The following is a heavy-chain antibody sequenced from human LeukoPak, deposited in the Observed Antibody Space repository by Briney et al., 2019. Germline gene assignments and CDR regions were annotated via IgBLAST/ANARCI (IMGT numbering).Heavy chain of an antibody. Sequence: SVKVSCKASGGTFSSYAISWVRQAPGQGLEWMGGIIPIFGTANYAQKFQGRVTITADESTSTAYMELSSLRSEDTAVYYCARPLIVPNWFDPWGQGTLVTVSS. CDR2: IIPIFGTA. J-gene: IGHJ5*02. D-gene: IGHD2/OR15-2a*01. CDR3: ARPLIVPNWFDP. CDR1: GGTFSSYA. V-gene: IGHV1-69*13.